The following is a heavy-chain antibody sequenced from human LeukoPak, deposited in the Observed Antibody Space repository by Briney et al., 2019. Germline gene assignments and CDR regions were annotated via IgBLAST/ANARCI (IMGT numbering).Heavy chain of an antibody. CDR1: GFTFSSYG. CDR3: AKALSSARYYYYGMDV. J-gene: IGHJ6*02. D-gene: IGHD2-15*01. CDR2: ISYDGSNK. V-gene: IGHV3-30*18. Sequence: GGSLRLSCAASGFTFSSYGMHWVRQAPGKGLEWVAVISYDGSNKYYADSVKGRLTISRDNSKNTLYLQMNSLRAEDTAVYYCAKALSSARYYYYGMDVWGQGTTVTVSS.